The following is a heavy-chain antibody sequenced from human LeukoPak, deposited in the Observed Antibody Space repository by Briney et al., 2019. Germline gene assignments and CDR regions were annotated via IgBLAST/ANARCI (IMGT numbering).Heavy chain of an antibody. D-gene: IGHD3-16*01. J-gene: IGHJ5*02. CDR2: VYFDGAT. CDR3: ARDHYYDGRGRFDP. V-gene: IGHV4-39*07. CDR1: GASVMSGTYH. Sequence: SETLSLTCSVSGASVMSGTYHWGWIRQPPGKGLEWIGSVYFDGATHYNPSLQSRVTISVDTSKNQFSLRLSSVTAADTALYYCARDHYYDGRGRFDPWGQGTLVTVSS.